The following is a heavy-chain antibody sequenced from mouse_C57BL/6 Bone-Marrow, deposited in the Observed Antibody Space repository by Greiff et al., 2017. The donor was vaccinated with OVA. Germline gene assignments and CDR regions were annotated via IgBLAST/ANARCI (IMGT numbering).Heavy chain of an antibody. CDR3: ARTYYDYSNYCYAMDY. CDR1: GYTFTSYW. V-gene: IGHV1-55*01. D-gene: IGHD2-5*01. Sequence: QVQLQQPGAELVKPGASVKMSCKASGYTFTSYWITWVKQRPGQGLEWIGDIYPGSGSTNYNEKFKSKATLTVDTSSSTAYMQLSSLTSEDSAVYYCARTYYDYSNYCYAMDYWGQGTSVTVSS. J-gene: IGHJ4*01. CDR2: IYPGSGST.